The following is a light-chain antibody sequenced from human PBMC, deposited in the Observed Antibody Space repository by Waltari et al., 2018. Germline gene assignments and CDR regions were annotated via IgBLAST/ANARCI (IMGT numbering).Light chain of an antibody. CDR3: QHYHSLPYT. Sequence: DIQLTQYTSSLSAAVGDRVTITCQATQDITTSLSWFQQKPGKAPQILIYDASSLKAGVPSRFSGTGSGTAFSFTITSLQPEDSATYYCQHYHSLPYTFGRGTKLQIK. V-gene: IGKV1-33*01. CDR1: QDITTS. J-gene: IGKJ2*01. CDR2: DAS.